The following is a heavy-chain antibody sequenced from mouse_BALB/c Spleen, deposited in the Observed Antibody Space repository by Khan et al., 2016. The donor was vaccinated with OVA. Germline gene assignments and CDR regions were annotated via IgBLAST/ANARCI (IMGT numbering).Heavy chain of an antibody. J-gene: IGHJ2*01. V-gene: IGHV1-7*01. CDR1: GYTFINYW. D-gene: IGHD1-1*01. CDR3: AIRSLRWDFDY. Sequence: QVQLQQSGAELAKPGASVKMSCKTSGYTFINYWILWVKQRPGQGLEWIGYINPTTNYTEFNQNFKDKATLTADRSSRTAYMPLSSLTSEDSAVYYCAIRSLRWDFDYWGQGTTLTVSS. CDR2: INPTTNYT.